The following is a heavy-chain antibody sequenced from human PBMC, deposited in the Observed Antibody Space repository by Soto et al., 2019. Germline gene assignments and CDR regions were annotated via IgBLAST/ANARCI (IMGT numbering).Heavy chain of an antibody. V-gene: IGHV3-23*01. CDR2: ISGSGGST. Sequence: EVQLLESGGGLVQPGGSLRLSCAASGFTFSSYAMSWVRQAPGKWLEWVSAISGSGGSTYYADSVKGRFTISRDNSKNTLYLQMNSLRAEDTAVYYCAKSSAIVVVIIDYWGQGTLVTVSS. CDR3: AKSSAIVVVIIDY. CDR1: GFTFSSYA. J-gene: IGHJ4*02. D-gene: IGHD3-22*01.